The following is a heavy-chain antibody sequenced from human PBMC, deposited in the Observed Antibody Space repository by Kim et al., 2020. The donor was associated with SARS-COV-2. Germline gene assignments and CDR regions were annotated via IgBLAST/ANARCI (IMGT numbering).Heavy chain of an antibody. CDR1: GFTFSSYG. CDR2: IWYDGSNK. V-gene: IGHV3-33*01. CDR3: ASGGEEGANEYDYSNYRWNYYYYGMDV. D-gene: IGHD4-4*01. J-gene: IGHJ6*02. Sequence: GGSLRLSCAASGFTFSSYGMHWVRQAPGKGLEWVAVIWYDGSNKYYADSVKGRFTISRDNSKNTLYLQMNSLRAEDTAVYYCASGGEEGANEYDYSNYRWNYYYYGMDVWGQGTTVTVSS.